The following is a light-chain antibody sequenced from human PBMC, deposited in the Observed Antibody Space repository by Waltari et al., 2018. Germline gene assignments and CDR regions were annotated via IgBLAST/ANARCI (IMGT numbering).Light chain of an antibody. V-gene: IGKV3-20*01. J-gene: IGKJ4*01. CDR2: GAS. CDR3: QQYDGSVVT. Sequence: EIVLTQSPGTLSVSPGERVTVSCRASQTITGSWLTWYHQKPGQAPSLLIYGASNRAPGIPDRFRGSGSGTDFTLTISRLEPEDSAVYYCQQYDGSVVTFGGGTKVEIK. CDR1: QTITGSW.